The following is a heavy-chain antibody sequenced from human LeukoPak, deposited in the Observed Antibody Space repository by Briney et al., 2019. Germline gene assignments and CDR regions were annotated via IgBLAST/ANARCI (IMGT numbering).Heavy chain of an antibody. V-gene: IGHV4-34*01. Sequence: GEINHSGSTNYNPSLKSRVTISVDTSKNQFSLKLSSVTAADTAVYYCARGLPRGSTRIPGYWGQGTLVTVSS. D-gene: IGHD2-2*01. CDR2: INHSGST. CDR3: ARGLPRGSTRIPGY. J-gene: IGHJ4*02.